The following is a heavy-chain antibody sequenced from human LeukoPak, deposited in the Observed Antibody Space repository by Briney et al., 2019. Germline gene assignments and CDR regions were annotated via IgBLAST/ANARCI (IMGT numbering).Heavy chain of an antibody. V-gene: IGHV1-24*01. CDR3: ARVFPYSGSYYEGVSGNWFDP. CDR1: GKTLTEIS. CDR2: FDPEDDET. Sequence: AASVKVSCKVSGKTLTEISMHWVRLAPGKGLEWMGGFDPEDDETAYAQKFQGRVTMTEDTSTHTAYMELSSLTSEDTAVYYCARVFPYSGSYYEGVSGNWFDPWGQGTLVTVSS. D-gene: IGHD1-26*01. J-gene: IGHJ5*02.